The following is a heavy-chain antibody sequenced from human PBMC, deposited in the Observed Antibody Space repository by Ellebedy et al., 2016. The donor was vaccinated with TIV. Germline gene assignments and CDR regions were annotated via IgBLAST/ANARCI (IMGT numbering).Heavy chain of an antibody. CDR1: GFTFNSYW. CDR2: LNQDGSRI. Sequence: GGSLRLSCAASGFTFNSYWMSWVRQAPGKGLEWVANLNQDGSRIYYVDSVKGRFTISRDNAKNSVFLRMNTLRVEDTAVYHCARDGAYGDYSPGYYGMDVWGQGTTVTVSS. V-gene: IGHV3-7*03. D-gene: IGHD3-22*01. CDR3: ARDGAYGDYSPGYYGMDV. J-gene: IGHJ6*02.